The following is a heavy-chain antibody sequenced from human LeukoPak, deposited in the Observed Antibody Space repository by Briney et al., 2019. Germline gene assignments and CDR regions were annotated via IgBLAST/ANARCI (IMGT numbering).Heavy chain of an antibody. V-gene: IGHV4-59*01. CDR3: ARVGYYDFWSGYPYDAFDI. CDR2: IYYSGST. Sequence: SETLSLTCTVYGGSISSYYWSWIRQPPGKGLEWMGYIYYSGSTNYNPSLKSRVTISVDTSKNQFSLKLRSVTAADTAVYYCARVGYYDFWSGYPYDAFDIWGQGTMVTVSS. CDR1: GGSISSYY. D-gene: IGHD3-3*01. J-gene: IGHJ3*02.